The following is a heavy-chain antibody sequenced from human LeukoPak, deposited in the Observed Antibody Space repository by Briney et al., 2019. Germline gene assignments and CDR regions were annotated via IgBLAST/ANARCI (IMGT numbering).Heavy chain of an antibody. V-gene: IGHV3-66*04. D-gene: IGHD6-19*01. CDR3: AKRSPVAV. Sequence: GGSLRLSCAASGFIVSNNYMSWVRQAPGNGLEWISVTYSGGYTSYTDSVKGRFTIFRGNSKNTLYLQMNSLRDEDTAIYYCAKRSPVAVWGQGTLVTVSS. CDR2: TYSGGYT. CDR1: GFIVSNNY. J-gene: IGHJ4*02.